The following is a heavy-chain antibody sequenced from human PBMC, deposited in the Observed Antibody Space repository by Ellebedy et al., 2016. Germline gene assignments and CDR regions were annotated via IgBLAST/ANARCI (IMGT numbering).Heavy chain of an antibody. CDR2: ISTYNGNT. D-gene: IGHD5-12*01. Sequence: ASVKVSCXASGGTFSSYGISWVRQAPGQGLEWMGWISTYNGNTNYAQKLQGRVTMTTDTSTSTAYMELRSLRSDDTAVYYCARDGAHGGYVDWGQGTLVTVSS. CDR3: ARDGAHGGYVD. V-gene: IGHV1-18*01. J-gene: IGHJ4*02. CDR1: GGTFSSYG.